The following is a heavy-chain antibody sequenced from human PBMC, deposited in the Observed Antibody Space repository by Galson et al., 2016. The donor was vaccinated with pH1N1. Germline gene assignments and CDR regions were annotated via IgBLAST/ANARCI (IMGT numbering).Heavy chain of an antibody. Sequence: SVKVSCKASGVTPTFSSYAISWVRQAPGQGLEWMGGIIAVFKTTNYAQKFQGRVTITTDESTSIVYMELRSLRSEDTAIYYCARSPFYYNSYMDVWGKGTTVTVSS. CDR2: IIAVFKTT. CDR1: GVTPTFSSYA. V-gene: IGHV1-69*05. CDR3: ARSPFYYNSYMDV. J-gene: IGHJ6*03.